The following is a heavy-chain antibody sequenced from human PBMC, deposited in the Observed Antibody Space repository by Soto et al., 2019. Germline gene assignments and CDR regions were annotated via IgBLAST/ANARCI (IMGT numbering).Heavy chain of an antibody. Sequence: SETLSLTCTVSGGSISSYYWSWIRQPPGKGLEWIGYIYYSGSTNYNPSLKSRVTISVDTSKNQFSLKLSSVTAADTAVYYCARGGTADAFDIWGQGTMVTVSS. J-gene: IGHJ3*02. V-gene: IGHV4-59*01. CDR3: ARGGTADAFDI. CDR2: IYYSGST. CDR1: GGSISSYY. D-gene: IGHD2-21*02.